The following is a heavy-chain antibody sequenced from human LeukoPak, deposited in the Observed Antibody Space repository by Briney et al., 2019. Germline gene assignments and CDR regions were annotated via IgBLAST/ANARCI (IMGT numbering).Heavy chain of an antibody. D-gene: IGHD5-24*01. CDR2: IYSGGST. CDR3: ARSRDGYNSLDY. CDR1: GFTVSSNY. Sequence: HPGGSLRLSCAASGFTVSSNYMTWVRQAPGKGMEWVSVIYSGGSTYYADSVKGRFTISRDTSKNTLYLQMNSLRAEDTAVYYCARSRDGYNSLDYWGQGTLVTVSS. V-gene: IGHV3-66*01. J-gene: IGHJ4*02.